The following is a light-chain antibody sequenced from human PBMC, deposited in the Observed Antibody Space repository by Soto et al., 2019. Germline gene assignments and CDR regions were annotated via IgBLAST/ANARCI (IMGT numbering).Light chain of an antibody. CDR1: SSNIGAGYD. CDR3: QSYDSSFISEVV. J-gene: IGLJ2*01. CDR2: GNS. Sequence: QSVLTQPPSVSGAPGLRVTISCTGSSSNIGAGYDVHWYQQLPGTAPKLLIYGNSNRPSGVPDRFSGSKSGTSASLAITGLQAEDEADYYCQSYDSSFISEVVFGGGTKLTVL. V-gene: IGLV1-40*01.